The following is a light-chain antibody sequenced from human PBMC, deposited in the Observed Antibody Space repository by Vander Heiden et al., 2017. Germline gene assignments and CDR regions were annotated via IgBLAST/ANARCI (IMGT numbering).Light chain of an antibody. CDR1: QSVSSY. J-gene: IGKJ4*01. V-gene: IGKV3-11*01. CDR2: DAS. Sequence: ELVLTQSPATLFLSQGERATLSCRASQSVSSYLAWYQQKPGQAPRLLIFDASNRATGIPARFSGSGSGTDFTLTISSLEPEDFALYHCQQRSNWPLTFGGGTKVEIK. CDR3: QQRSNWPLT.